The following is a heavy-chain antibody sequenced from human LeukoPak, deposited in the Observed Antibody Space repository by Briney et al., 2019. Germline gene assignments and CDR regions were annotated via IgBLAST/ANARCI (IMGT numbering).Heavy chain of an antibody. J-gene: IGHJ2*01. Sequence: SETLSLTCTVSGGSISSYYWSWVRQPPGKGLEGIGYIYYSGSTNYNPSLTSRVTISVETSKNQCSLKLSSVTAADTAVYYCAREVVTVRYFDLWGRGTLVTVSS. CDR2: IYYSGST. CDR3: AREVVTVRYFDL. CDR1: GGSISSYY. D-gene: IGHD4-23*01. V-gene: IGHV4-59*01.